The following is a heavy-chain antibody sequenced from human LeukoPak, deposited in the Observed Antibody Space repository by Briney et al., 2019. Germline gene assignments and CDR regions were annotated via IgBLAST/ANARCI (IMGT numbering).Heavy chain of an antibody. CDR2: IYSSGST. CDR1: GGSINNYY. J-gene: IGHJ6*03. Sequence: SETLSLTCTVSGGSINNYYWSWIRQPAGKGLEWIGRIYSSGSTNYNPSVQSRVTISVDKSKNQFSLEMSSVTAADTAVYYCARGYSYHYLDVWGKGTTVTVSS. CDR3: ARGYSYHYLDV. V-gene: IGHV4-4*07.